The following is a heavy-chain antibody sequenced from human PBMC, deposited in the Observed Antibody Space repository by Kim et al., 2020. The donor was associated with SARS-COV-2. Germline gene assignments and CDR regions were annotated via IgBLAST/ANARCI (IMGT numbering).Heavy chain of an antibody. CDR2: VSPTGTT. V-gene: IGHV4-59*01. CDR3: ARGGQYTTTFDS. Sequence: SETLSLTCTVSGGSISAYWSWIRQFPGKGLEWIGYVSPTGTTLYNPSLKSRLTISVDTSKNQFFLNLNSVTTADTAVYYCARGGQYTTTFDSWGQGTLVIVSS. D-gene: IGHD2-2*02. CDR1: GGSISAY. J-gene: IGHJ4*02.